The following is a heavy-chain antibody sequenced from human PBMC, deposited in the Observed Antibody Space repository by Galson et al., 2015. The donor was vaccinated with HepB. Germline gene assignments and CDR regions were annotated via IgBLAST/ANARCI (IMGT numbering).Heavy chain of an antibody. D-gene: IGHD3-22*01. CDR3: ARDLGNYYDSSGYPDY. Sequence: SLRLSCAASGFTFSSYAMHWVRQAPGKGLEWVAVISYDGSNKYYADTVKGRFTISRDNSKNTLYLQMNSLRAEDTAVYYCARDLGNYYDSSGYPDYWGQGTLVTVSS. J-gene: IGHJ4*02. CDR1: GFTFSSYA. CDR2: ISYDGSNK. V-gene: IGHV3-30*04.